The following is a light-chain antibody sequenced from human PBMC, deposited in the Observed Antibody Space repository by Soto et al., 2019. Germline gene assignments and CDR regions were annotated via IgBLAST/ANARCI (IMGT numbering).Light chain of an antibody. CDR2: GVS. Sequence: EIVMTQSPATLSVSPGERATLSCRASQSVSSNLAWYQQKPGQAPRLLIYGVSARGTGISDRFSASGSGTDFTLTISRLEPDDFAVYYCHQYSRSPVTFSPLTFGGGSKVEI. CDR3: HQYSRSPVTFSPLT. V-gene: IGKV3-20*01. CDR1: QSVSSN. J-gene: IGKJ4*01.